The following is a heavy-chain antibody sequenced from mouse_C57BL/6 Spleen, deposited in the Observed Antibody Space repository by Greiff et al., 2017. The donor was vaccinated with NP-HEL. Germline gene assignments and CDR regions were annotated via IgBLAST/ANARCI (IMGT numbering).Heavy chain of an antibody. Sequence: QVQLQQSGAELAKPGASVKLSCKASGYTFTSYWMHWVKQRPGQGLEWIGYINPSSGYTKYNQKFKDKATLTADKSSSTAYMQLSSLTYEDSAVYYCAGCYYGNYGWFAYWGQGTLVTVSA. V-gene: IGHV1-7*01. CDR2: INPSSGYT. D-gene: IGHD2-1*01. CDR3: AGCYYGNYGWFAY. J-gene: IGHJ3*01. CDR1: GYTFTSYW.